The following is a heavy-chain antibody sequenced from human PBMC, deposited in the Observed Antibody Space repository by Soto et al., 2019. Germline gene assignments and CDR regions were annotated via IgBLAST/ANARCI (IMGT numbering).Heavy chain of an antibody. Sequence: GGSLRLSCAASGFTFSTYSVSWVRQAPGKGLEWVSAISGSGGSTYYADSVKGRFTISRDNSKNTLYLQMNSLRAEDTAVYYCAKERAVATIFWSSGMDVWGQGTTVTVSS. D-gene: IGHD5-12*01. J-gene: IGHJ6*02. CDR1: GFTFSTYS. V-gene: IGHV3-23*01. CDR2: ISGSGGST. CDR3: AKERAVATIFWSSGMDV.